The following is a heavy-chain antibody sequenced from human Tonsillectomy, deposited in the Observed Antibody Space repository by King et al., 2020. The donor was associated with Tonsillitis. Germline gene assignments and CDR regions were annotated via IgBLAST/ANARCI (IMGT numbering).Heavy chain of an antibody. J-gene: IGHJ4*02. CDR2: IDPDSGGT. Sequence: VQLVQSGAEVKKPGASVKVSCKASGYTFTGYFIHWVRQAPGQGLEWMGWIDPDSGGTIYAQKFQGRVTMTRDTSITTAYIELSSLRSDDTAMYYCVRDPAGGRFTIFGLVSDYWGQGTLVTVSS. D-gene: IGHD3-3*01. CDR3: VRDPAGGRFTIFGLVSDY. V-gene: IGHV1-2*02. CDR1: GYTFTGYF.